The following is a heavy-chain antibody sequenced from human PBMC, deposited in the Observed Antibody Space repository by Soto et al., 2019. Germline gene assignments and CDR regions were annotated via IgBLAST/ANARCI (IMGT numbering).Heavy chain of an antibody. CDR1: GFAFENYA. CDR2: ISGSGGTT. D-gene: IGHD3-3*01. J-gene: IGHJ6*02. Sequence: GGTLSLSCVAAGFAFENYAMSWVRQAPVKGLEWVSAISGSGGTTYYSDSVKGRFTISRDNSKNTVYLQMNDLRVEDAAEYFCAKDRWAIFGVAAGEHDAMDFWGQGTTVTVSS. V-gene: IGHV3-23*01. CDR3: AKDRWAIFGVAAGEHDAMDF.